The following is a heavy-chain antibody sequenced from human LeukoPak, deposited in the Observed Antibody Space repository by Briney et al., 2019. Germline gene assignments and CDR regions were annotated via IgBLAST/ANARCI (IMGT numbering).Heavy chain of an antibody. CDR2: IDSSEST. D-gene: IGHD2-15*01. V-gene: IGHV4-59*01. CDR3: ARLFSGSHYSFDY. J-gene: IGHJ4*02. CDR1: DGSISSYY. Sequence: SETLSLTCTVSDGSISSYYWSWIRQPPGEGLEWIGHIDSSESTNYNPSLKSRVTIYIDTTKNKLSLHLSSVTAADTAVYYCARLFSGSHYSFDYWGRGILVTVSS.